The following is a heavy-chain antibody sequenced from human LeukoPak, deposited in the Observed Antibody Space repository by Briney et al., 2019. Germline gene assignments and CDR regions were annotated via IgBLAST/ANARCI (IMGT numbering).Heavy chain of an antibody. J-gene: IGHJ4*02. CDR3: AKDWGFQYASGSYCEY. V-gene: IGHV3-30*18. D-gene: IGHD3-10*01. Sequence: GSLRLSCAASGFTFSNYGIHWVRQAPGKGLEWVAVISHDGSNKYYGDSVKGRFTISRDNSKNTLYPQMNSLRAEDTAVYYCAKDWGFQYASGSYCEYWGQGTLVTVSS. CDR2: ISHDGSNK. CDR1: GFTFSNYG.